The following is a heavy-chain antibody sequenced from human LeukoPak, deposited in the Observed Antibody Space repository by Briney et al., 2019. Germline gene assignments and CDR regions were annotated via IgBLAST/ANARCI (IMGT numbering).Heavy chain of an antibody. CDR1: GYTFPGYY. CDR2: INPNSGGT. D-gene: IGHD6-13*01. CDR3: ARGFHSSSWFGGNWFDP. J-gene: IGHJ5*02. Sequence: ASVKVSCKASGYTFPGYYMHWVRQAPGQGLEWMGWINPNSGGTNYAQKFQGRVTMTRDTSISTAYMELSRLRSDDTAVYYCARGFHSSSWFGGNWFDPWGQGTLVTVSS. V-gene: IGHV1-2*02.